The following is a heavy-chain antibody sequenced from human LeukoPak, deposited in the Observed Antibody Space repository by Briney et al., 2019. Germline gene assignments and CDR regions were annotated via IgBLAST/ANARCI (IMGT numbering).Heavy chain of an antibody. V-gene: IGHV3-30*03. D-gene: IGHD2-2*01. Sequence: PGGSLRLSCAASGFTFSSYGMHWVRQAPGKGLEWVAVISYDGSNKYYADSVKGRFTISRDNSKNTLYLQMNSLKTEDTAVYYCTTEPSMDFFVVLPAWGQGTLVTVSS. J-gene: IGHJ5*02. CDR3: TTEPSMDFFVVLPA. CDR2: ISYDGSNK. CDR1: GFTFSSYG.